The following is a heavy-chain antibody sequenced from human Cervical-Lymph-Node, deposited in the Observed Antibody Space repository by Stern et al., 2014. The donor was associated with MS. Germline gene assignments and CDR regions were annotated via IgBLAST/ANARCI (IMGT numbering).Heavy chain of an antibody. CDR2: INPNSGAT. J-gene: IGHJ6*02. CDR3: GRDGSLSPSYYGMDV. V-gene: IGHV1-2*02. D-gene: IGHD2-2*03. CDR1: GYTFTGYY. Sequence: QVQLVESGAEVKKPGASVKVSCKASGYTFTGYYMHWVRQAPGQGLEWMGWINPNSGATKYSQKFQGRVTMTRDTSISTAYMELSRPRSDDSAVYYCGRDGSLSPSYYGMDVWGQGTTVTVSS.